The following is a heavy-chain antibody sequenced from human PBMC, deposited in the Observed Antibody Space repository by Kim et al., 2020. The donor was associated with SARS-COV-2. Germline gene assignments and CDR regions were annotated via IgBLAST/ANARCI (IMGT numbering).Heavy chain of an antibody. CDR1: GFTFTSRA. D-gene: IGHD6-19*01. CDR3: AKDHPSNGWPAFDS. J-gene: IGHJ4*02. CDR2: INNGGST. Sequence: GGSLRLSCVASGFTFTSRAMSWVRQAPGKGPEWLAYINNGGSTYYADSVKGRFTISRDITKDTLYLQMNSLGAGDTALYYCAKDHPSNGWPAFDSWGQGTLVTVSS. V-gene: IGHV3-23*01.